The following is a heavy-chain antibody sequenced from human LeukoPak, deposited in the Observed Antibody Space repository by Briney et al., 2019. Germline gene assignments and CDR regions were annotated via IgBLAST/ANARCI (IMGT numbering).Heavy chain of an antibody. J-gene: IGHJ4*02. CDR2: IYPGDSDT. CDR1: GYSFTSYW. Sequence: GESLQISCKGSGYSFTSYWIGWVRQLPGKGLEWMGIIYPGDSDTRYSPSFQGQVTISADKSISTAYLQWSSLKASDTAMYYCARTRACSGGSCYPGDYWGQGTLVTVSS. D-gene: IGHD2-15*01. CDR3: ARTRACSGGSCYPGDY. V-gene: IGHV5-51*01.